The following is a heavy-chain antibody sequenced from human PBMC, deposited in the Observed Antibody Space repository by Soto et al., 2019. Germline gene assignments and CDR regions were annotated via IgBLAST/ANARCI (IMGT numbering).Heavy chain of an antibody. CDR1: GASISSYY. V-gene: IGHV4-59*12. CDR3: ALWSLAAAVGGIDP. D-gene: IGHD2-15*01. Sequence: SETLSLTCTVSGASISSYYWSWIRQPPGKGLEWIGYIYYSGSTNYNPSLKSRVTISVDTSKNQFSLKLSSVTAADTAVYYCALWSLAAAVGGIDPWCQGPLVT. J-gene: IGHJ5*02. CDR2: IYYSGST.